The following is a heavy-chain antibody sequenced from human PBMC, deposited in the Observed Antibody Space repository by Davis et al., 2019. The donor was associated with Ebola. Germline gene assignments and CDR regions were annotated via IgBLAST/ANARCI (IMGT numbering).Heavy chain of an antibody. D-gene: IGHD7-27*01. CDR3: ATDRNWDFDY. CDR1: GFTFSDYY. CDR2: ISDSSSFT. J-gene: IGHJ4*02. V-gene: IGHV3-11*06. Sequence: GESLKISCAASGFTFSDYYMSWIRQAPGKGLEWLSYISDSSSFTHYADSVKGRFTISRDNAKNSLYLQMNSLRAEDTAVYYCATDRNWDFDYWGQGTLVTVSS.